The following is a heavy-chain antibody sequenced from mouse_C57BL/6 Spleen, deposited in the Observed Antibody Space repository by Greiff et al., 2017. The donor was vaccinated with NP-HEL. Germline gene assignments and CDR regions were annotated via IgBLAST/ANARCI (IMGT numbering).Heavy chain of an antibody. J-gene: IGHJ3*01. CDR3: ARNDLNWDGFAY. Sequence: EVQLQQSGPELVKPGASVKISCKASGYTFTDYYMNWVKQSHGKSLEWIGDINPNNGGTSYNQKFKGKATLTVDKSSSTAYMELRSLTSEDSAVYYCARNDLNWDGFAYWGQGTLVTVSA. V-gene: IGHV1-26*01. CDR1: GYTFTDYY. D-gene: IGHD4-1*01. CDR2: INPNNGGT.